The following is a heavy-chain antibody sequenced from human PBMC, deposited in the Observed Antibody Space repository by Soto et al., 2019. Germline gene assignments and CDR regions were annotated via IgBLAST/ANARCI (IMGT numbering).Heavy chain of an antibody. J-gene: IGHJ5*02. D-gene: IGHD3-16*01. Sequence: AAVKVSCKVSGYTLTELSMHWVRQAPGKGREWMGGFDTEDSETNYAQKLQGRVTMTEATSTDPAYKELSSLRSEDTVVYCCATVLTYGYNWFDPWGQGTLVTVSS. CDR2: FDTEDSET. CDR3: ATVLTYGYNWFDP. V-gene: IGHV1-24*01. CDR1: GYTLTELS.